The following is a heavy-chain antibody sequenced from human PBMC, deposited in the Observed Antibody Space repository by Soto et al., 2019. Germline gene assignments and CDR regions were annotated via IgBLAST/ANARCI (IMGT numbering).Heavy chain of an antibody. Sequence: SGFTVSSNYMSWVRQAPGKGLEWVSVIYSGGSTYYADSVKGRFTISRDNSKNTLYLQMNSLRAEDTAVYYCAREGKIGGYGMDVWGQGTTVTVSS. CDR2: IYSGGST. D-gene: IGHD3-22*01. J-gene: IGHJ6*02. CDR1: GFTVSSNY. V-gene: IGHV3-66*01. CDR3: AREGKIGGYGMDV.